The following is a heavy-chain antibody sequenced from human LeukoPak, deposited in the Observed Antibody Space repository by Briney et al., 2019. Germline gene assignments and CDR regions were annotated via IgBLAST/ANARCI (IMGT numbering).Heavy chain of an antibody. J-gene: IGHJ6*02. CDR1: GFTFSSYG. V-gene: IGHV3-30*18. Sequence: GGSLRLSCAASGFTFSSYGMHWVRQAPGKGLEWVAVISYDGSNKYYADSVKGRSTISRDNSKNTLYLQMNSLRAEDTAVYYCAKDYNYGSAYYYYYYGMDVWGQGTTVTVSS. CDR3: AKDYNYGSAYYYYYYGMDV. CDR2: ISYDGSNK. D-gene: IGHD3-10*01.